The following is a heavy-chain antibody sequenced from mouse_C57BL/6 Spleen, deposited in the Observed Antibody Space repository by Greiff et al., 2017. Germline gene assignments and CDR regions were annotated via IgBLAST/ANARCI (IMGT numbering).Heavy chain of an antibody. CDR1: GYTFTGYW. CDR2: ILPGSGST. Sequence: QVQLQQSGAELMKPGASVKLSCKATGYTFTGYWIEWVKQRPGHGLEWIGEILPGSGSTNYTEKFKGKAPFTADTSSNTAYMQLSSLTTEDSAIYYCARRDPAWFAYWGQGTLVTVSA. CDR3: ARRDPAWFAY. V-gene: IGHV1-9*01. J-gene: IGHJ3*01. D-gene: IGHD3-3*01.